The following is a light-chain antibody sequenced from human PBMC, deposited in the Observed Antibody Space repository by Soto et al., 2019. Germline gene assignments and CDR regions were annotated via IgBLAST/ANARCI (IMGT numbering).Light chain of an antibody. Sequence: QSALTQPVSVSGSPGQSITISCTGTSGDVGGYNYVSWYQQHPGKAPKLLIYVVSHRPSGVSHRFSGSKSGNTASLTISGLQAEDEADYYCSSYTSSGTRVFGGGTKLTVL. CDR1: SGDVGGYNY. J-gene: IGLJ2*01. CDR3: SSYTSSGTRV. V-gene: IGLV2-14*01. CDR2: VVS.